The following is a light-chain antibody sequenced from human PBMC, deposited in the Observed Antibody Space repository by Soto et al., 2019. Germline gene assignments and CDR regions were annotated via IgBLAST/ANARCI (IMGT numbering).Light chain of an antibody. V-gene: IGKV1-33*01. CDR1: EDISHY. CDR3: QQYDNIRVT. CDR2: DGY. Sequence: DIQMTQSPSSLSASIGDRVTISCHASEDISHYVNWYQQQPGKAPKLLIYDGYELQTGVPSRFSGSGSKTDFYLTISSLRPEDFASYYCQQYDNIRVTFEPGTRVDLK. J-gene: IGKJ3*01.